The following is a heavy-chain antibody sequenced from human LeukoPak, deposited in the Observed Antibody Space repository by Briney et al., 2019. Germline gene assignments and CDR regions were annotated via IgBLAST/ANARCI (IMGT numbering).Heavy chain of an antibody. CDR1: GGSISSSSYY. Sequence: PSETLSLTCTVSGGSISSSSYYWGWIRQPPGKGLEWIGSIYYSGSTYYNPPLKSRVTISVDTSKNQFSLKLSSVTAADTAVYYCARRAAAGWFDPWGQGTLVTVSS. CDR2: IYYSGST. CDR3: ARRAAAGWFDP. D-gene: IGHD6-13*01. V-gene: IGHV4-39*01. J-gene: IGHJ5*02.